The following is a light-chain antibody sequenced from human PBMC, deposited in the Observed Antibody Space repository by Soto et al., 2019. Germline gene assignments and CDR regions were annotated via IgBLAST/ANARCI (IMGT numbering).Light chain of an antibody. Sequence: EIVMTQSPGTLSLSPGERATFSCRASQSVSSRFLAWYQQKPGQAPRLLIYGASSRATGIPDRFSGSGSGTDFTLTISGLEPEDFAVYYCHYYDDSPPFPFGPGTKVDV. CDR1: QSVSSRF. CDR2: GAS. V-gene: IGKV3-20*01. CDR3: HYYDDSPPFP. J-gene: IGKJ3*01.